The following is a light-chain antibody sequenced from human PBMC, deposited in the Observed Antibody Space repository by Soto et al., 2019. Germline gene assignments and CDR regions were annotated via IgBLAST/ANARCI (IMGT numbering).Light chain of an antibody. J-gene: IGKJ4*01. Sequence: EIVMTQSPDTLSVSPGERATLSCRASQTVSSYLAWYQQKPGQAPRLLIYDASTRATDIPARFSGSGSGTEFTLTISSLQSEDFAVYYCQQYSNWPPLTFGGGTKVEIK. V-gene: IGKV3-15*01. CDR1: QTVSSY. CDR3: QQYSNWPPLT. CDR2: DAS.